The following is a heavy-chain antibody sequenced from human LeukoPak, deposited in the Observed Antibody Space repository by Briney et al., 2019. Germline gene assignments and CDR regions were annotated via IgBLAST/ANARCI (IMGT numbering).Heavy chain of an antibody. D-gene: IGHD6-13*01. Sequence: GGFLRLSCAASGFTVSSNSMSWVRQAPGKGLEWVSVIYSGDSTFYADSMKGRFAISRDNSKNTLCLQIDSLRAEDTAMYYCARSSNSNNYFDYWGQGTLVTVSS. CDR2: IYSGDST. J-gene: IGHJ4*02. CDR1: GFTVSSNS. V-gene: IGHV3-53*01. CDR3: ARSSNSNNYFDY.